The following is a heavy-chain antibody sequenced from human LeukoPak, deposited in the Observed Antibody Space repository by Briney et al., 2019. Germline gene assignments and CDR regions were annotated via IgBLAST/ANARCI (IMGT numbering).Heavy chain of an antibody. Sequence: GGSLRLSCAASGFTFSTYAMSWVRQAPGKGLQWVSGISGSGGSTYYADSVKGRFTISRDNSKNTLFLQMNSLRAEDTAVYYCAKDARRTSGWYFFDYWGQGTLVTVSS. CDR3: AKDARRTSGWYFFDY. V-gene: IGHV3-23*01. D-gene: IGHD6-19*01. CDR1: GFTFSTYA. J-gene: IGHJ4*02. CDR2: ISGSGGST.